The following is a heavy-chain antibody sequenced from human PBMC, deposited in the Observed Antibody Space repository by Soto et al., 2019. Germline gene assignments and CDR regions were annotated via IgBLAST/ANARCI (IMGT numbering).Heavy chain of an antibody. J-gene: IGHJ3*02. D-gene: IGHD6-19*01. Sequence: QVQLVESGGGVVQRGGSLRLSCAASGFTFSSYGMHWVRQAPGKGLEWVAVIWYDGSNKYYADSVKGRYTISRDDSKNTVYLQMKRLGAEDTAVYYCTGDPIIAVAAYDAFDIWGQGTLVTVSS. CDR1: GFTFSSYG. CDR2: IWYDGSNK. V-gene: IGHV3-33*01. CDR3: TGDPIIAVAAYDAFDI.